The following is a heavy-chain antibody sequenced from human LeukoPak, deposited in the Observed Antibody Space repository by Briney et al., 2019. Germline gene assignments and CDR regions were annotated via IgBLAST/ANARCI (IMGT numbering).Heavy chain of an antibody. Sequence: GGSMRLSCAASGFTFSSYSMNWVRPAPGKRLEWVSSISSSSSYIYYADSVKGRFTISRDNAKNSLYLQMNSLRAEDTAVYYCARDQIQYYYDTSGLDPWGQGTLVTVSS. D-gene: IGHD3-22*01. CDR2: ISSSSSYI. CDR1: GFTFSSYS. CDR3: ARDQIQYYYDTSGLDP. J-gene: IGHJ5*02. V-gene: IGHV3-21*01.